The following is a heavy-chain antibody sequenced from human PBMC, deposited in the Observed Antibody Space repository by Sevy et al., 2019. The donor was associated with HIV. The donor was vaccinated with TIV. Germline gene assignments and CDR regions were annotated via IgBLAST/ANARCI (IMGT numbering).Heavy chain of an antibody. CDR1: RYTFTSYE. V-gene: IGHV1-8*01. J-gene: IGHJ4*02. CDR2: VIPNSGKT. D-gene: IGHD2-21*02. Sequence: ASVKVSCKASRYTFTSYEINWVRQASGQGLEWMGWVIPNSGKTSYAQKFQGRVAMTRSTSTSTAYMELRSLRPDDTATYYCAALVSCGGDCYYHHYWGQGTLVTVSS. CDR3: AALVSCGGDCYYHHY.